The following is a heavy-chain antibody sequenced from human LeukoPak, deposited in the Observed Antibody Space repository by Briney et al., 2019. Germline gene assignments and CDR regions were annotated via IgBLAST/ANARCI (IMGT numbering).Heavy chain of an antibody. Sequence: PSETLSLTCTVSGGSISSSSYYWSWIRQPAGKGLEWIGRIYSSGSTNYNPSLKSRVTISVDTSKNQFSLKLSSVTAADTAVYYCARGQYHLLYWYFDLWGRGTLVTVSS. V-gene: IGHV4-61*02. D-gene: IGHD2-2*01. J-gene: IGHJ2*01. CDR3: ARGQYHLLYWYFDL. CDR1: GGSISSSSYY. CDR2: IYSSGST.